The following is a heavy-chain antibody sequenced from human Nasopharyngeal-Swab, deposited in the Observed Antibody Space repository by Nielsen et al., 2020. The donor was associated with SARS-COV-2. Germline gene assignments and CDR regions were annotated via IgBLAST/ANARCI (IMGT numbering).Heavy chain of an antibody. V-gene: IGHV4-34*01. CDR2: INHSGST. Sequence: SETLSLTCAVYGGSFSGYHWSWIRQPPGKGLEWIGEINHSGSTNYNPSLKSRVTISVDTSKNQFSLKLSSVTAADTAVYYCARERVRVLLWFGEFGMDVWGQGTTVTVSS. J-gene: IGHJ6*02. CDR1: GGSFSGYH. D-gene: IGHD3-10*01. CDR3: ARERVRVLLWFGEFGMDV.